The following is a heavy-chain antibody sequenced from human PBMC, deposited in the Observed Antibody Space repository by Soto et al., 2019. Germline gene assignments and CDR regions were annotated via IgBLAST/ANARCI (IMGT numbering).Heavy chain of an antibody. V-gene: IGHV1-8*01. CDR1: GYTFTSYD. Sequence: QVQLVQSGAEVKKPGASVKVSCKASGYTFTSYDINWVRQATGQGLEWMGWMNPNRGNTGYAQKFQGRVTMTRNTSITTAYMELSSLRSEDTAVYYCARGINYNDSWDAAFDIWGQGTMVTVSS. J-gene: IGHJ3*02. CDR2: MNPNRGNT. D-gene: IGHD3-10*01. CDR3: ARGINYNDSWDAAFDI.